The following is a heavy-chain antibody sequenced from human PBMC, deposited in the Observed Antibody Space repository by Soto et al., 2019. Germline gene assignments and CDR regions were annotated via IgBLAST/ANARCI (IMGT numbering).Heavy chain of an antibody. CDR1: GFTFSSYG. V-gene: IGHV3-33*01. J-gene: IGHJ4*02. D-gene: IGHD6-13*01. Sequence: QVQLVESGGGVVQPGRSLRLSCAASGFTFSSYGMHWVRQAPGKGLEWVAVIWYDGSNKYYADSVKGRFTISRDNSKNTLYLQMNSLRAEDTAVYYCACGSSWYYFDYWGQGTLVTVSS. CDR2: IWYDGSNK. CDR3: ACGSSWYYFDY.